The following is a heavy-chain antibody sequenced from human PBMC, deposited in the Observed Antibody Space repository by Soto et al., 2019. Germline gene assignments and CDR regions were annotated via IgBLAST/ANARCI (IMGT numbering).Heavy chain of an antibody. CDR3: ARHRYSSGWYTYYFDY. J-gene: IGHJ4*02. Sequence: PSETLSLTCTVSGGSISSYYWSWIRQPPGKGLEWIGYIYYSGSTNYNPSLKSRVTISVDTSKNQFSLKLSSVTAADTAVYYCARHRYSSGWYTYYFDYWGQGTLLTVSS. D-gene: IGHD6-19*01. CDR1: GGSISSYY. V-gene: IGHV4-59*08. CDR2: IYYSGST.